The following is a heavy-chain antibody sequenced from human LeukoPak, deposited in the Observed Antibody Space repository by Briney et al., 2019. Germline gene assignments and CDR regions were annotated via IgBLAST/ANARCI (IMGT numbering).Heavy chain of an antibody. V-gene: IGHV3-23*01. CDR2: ISAGGAVT. D-gene: IGHD6-19*01. CDR3: VKGYSSGWTREYYGMDV. Sequence: GGSLRLSCAASGFTFITYAMTWVRQAPGKGLDWVSTISAGGAVTYYADSVKGRFTISRDNSKNTLYLQMNSLRAEDTALYYCVKGYSSGWTREYYGMDVWGQGTTVTVSS. CDR1: GFTFITYA. J-gene: IGHJ6*02.